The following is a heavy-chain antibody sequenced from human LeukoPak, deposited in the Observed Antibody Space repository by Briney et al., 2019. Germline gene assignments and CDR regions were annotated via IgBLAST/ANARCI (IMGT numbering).Heavy chain of an antibody. CDR3: AKDYSSGWYDY. J-gene: IGHJ4*02. CDR2: ISDSAGSP. CDR1: GFTLSNYA. D-gene: IGHD6-19*01. Sequence: GGSLRLSCAASGFTLSNYAMSWVRQAPGKGLEWVSTISDSAGSPYYADSVKGRFTISRDSSKNTLSLKMNSLRAEDTAVYYCAKDYSSGWYDYWGQGTLVTVSS. V-gene: IGHV3-23*01.